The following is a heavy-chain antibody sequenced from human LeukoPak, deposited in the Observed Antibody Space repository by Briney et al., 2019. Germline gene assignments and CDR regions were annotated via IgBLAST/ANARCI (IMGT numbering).Heavy chain of an antibody. Sequence: ASVKVSCKASGYTFTAYYIHWLRQAPGQGLEWMGWINPNSGATNYAQKFQDRVTVTRDTSVGTAYMELRSLRSDDTAVYYCARDYYGSGSYYPIYYYYYYMDVWGKGTTVTVSS. CDR2: INPNSGAT. V-gene: IGHV1-2*02. D-gene: IGHD3-10*01. CDR1: GYTFTAYY. CDR3: ARDYYGSGSYYPIYYYYYYMDV. J-gene: IGHJ6*03.